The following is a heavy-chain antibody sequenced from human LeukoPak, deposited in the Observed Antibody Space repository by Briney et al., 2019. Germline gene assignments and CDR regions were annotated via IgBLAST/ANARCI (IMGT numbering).Heavy chain of an antibody. J-gene: IGHJ3*02. CDR2: IYFSGST. CDR3: AREMAVAGPYTFDI. Sequence: SETLSLTCTVSGTSINNHYWSWFRQPAGKGLEWIGRIYFSGSTNYNPSLKSRITMSLDTSKNQFSLNLRFVAAADTAVYFCAREMAVAGPYTFDIWGQGTEVTVSS. V-gene: IGHV4-4*07. CDR1: GTSINNHY. D-gene: IGHD2-2*02.